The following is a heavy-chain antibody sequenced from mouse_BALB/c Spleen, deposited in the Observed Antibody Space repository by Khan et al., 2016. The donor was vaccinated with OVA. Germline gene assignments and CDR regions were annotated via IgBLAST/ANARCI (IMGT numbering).Heavy chain of an antibody. V-gene: IGHV2-2*02. Sequence: QVQLKESGPGLVQPSQSLSITCTVSGFSLANYRVHWVRQSPGKGLEWLGVIWSAGSTDYNAAFMSRLTINKDNSRSHVFFKMNSLQPNDTAIYYCARSGYDYGRGALFAYWGQGTLVTVSA. J-gene: IGHJ3*01. CDR1: GFSLANYR. D-gene: IGHD2-4*01. CDR3: ARSGYDYGRGALFAY. CDR2: IWSAGST.